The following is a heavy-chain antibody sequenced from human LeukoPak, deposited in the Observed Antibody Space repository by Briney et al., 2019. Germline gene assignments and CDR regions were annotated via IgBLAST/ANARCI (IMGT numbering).Heavy chain of an antibody. Sequence: GGSLRLSCAASGFTFSSYAMHWVRQAPGKGLEWVAVISYDGSNKYYADSVKGRFTISRDNSKNTLYLQMNSLRSEDTAVYYCARLDVDTAMVDLDYWGQGTLVTVSS. J-gene: IGHJ4*02. D-gene: IGHD5-18*01. V-gene: IGHV3-30*04. CDR1: GFTFSSYA. CDR2: ISYDGSNK. CDR3: ARLDVDTAMVDLDY.